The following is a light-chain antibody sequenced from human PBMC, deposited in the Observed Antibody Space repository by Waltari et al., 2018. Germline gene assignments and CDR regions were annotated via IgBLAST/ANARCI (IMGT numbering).Light chain of an antibody. CDR2: EVN. J-gene: IGLJ2*01. CDR1: GRDGGSYNL. Sequence: HSALTQPASVSGSPGQSITLPCSGNGRDGGSYNLVPWYQQHPGKAPKLIIYEVNMRPSGVSDRFSGSKSGVTASLTISGLQAEDEAVYFCCSFATNSIVIFGGGTKLTVL. CDR3: CSFATNSIVI. V-gene: IGLV2-23*02.